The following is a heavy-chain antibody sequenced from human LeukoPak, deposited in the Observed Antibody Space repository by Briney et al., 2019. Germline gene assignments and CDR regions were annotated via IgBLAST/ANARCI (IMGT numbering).Heavy chain of an antibody. CDR1: GFTLRDYY. V-gene: IGHV3-11*04. CDR2: VSSADSTT. J-gene: IGHJ6*03. Sequence: GGSLRLSCAASGFTLRDYYMSWIRQAPGKGLEWDSYVSSADSTTYYADSVKGRFTISRDNAKSSLHLQMNSLRAEDTAIYYCTRDLLVDYHYYMGVWGKGTTVTVSS. D-gene: IGHD2-21*01. CDR3: TRDLLVDYHYYMGV.